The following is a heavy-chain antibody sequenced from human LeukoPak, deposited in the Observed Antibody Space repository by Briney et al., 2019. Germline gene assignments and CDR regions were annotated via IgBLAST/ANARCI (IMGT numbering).Heavy chain of an antibody. CDR3: ARANPKAVAGTKGDNWFDP. D-gene: IGHD6-19*01. Sequence: SETLSLTCAVYGGSFSGYYWSCIRQPPGKGRECIGEINHSGSTNYNPSLKSRVTISVDTSKNQFSLKLSSVTAADTAVYYCARANPKAVAGTKGDNWFDPWGQGTLVTVSS. CDR1: GGSFSGYY. CDR2: INHSGST. V-gene: IGHV4-34*01. J-gene: IGHJ5*02.